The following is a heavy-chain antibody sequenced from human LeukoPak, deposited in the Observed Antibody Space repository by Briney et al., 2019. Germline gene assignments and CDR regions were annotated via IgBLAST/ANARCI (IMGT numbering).Heavy chain of an antibody. CDR1: GYTFTGYY. Sequence: ASVKVSCKASGYTFTGYYMHWVRQAPGQRLEWMGWINPNSGGTNYAQKFQGRVTMTRDTSISTAYMELSRLRSDDTAVYYCARVEAAGWFGELPPDYWGQGTLVTVSS. CDR3: ARVEAAGWFGELPPDY. V-gene: IGHV1-2*02. D-gene: IGHD3-10*01. CDR2: INPNSGGT. J-gene: IGHJ4*02.